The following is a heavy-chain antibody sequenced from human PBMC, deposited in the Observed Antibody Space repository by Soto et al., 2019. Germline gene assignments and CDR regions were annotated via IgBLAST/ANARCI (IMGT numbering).Heavy chain of an antibody. CDR1: GFTFSSYG. CDR3: AGRAIVSLPPIDY. J-gene: IGHJ4*01. V-gene: IGHV3-30*03. Sequence: QVDLVESGGGIVQPGKSLRLSCAASGFTFSSYGMHWVRQAPDKGLEWVAFVSYDGSKENYAESVKGRFTISRDNSKNTLDLHLNSLRSEDTGVYYCAGRAIVSLPPIDYWGLGTLVTVSS. D-gene: IGHD5-18*01. CDR2: VSYDGSKE.